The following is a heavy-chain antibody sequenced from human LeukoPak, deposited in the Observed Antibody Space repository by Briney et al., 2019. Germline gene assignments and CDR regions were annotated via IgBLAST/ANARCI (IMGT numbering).Heavy chain of an antibody. Sequence: ASVKVSCKASGYTFTGYYMHWVRQAPGQGLEWMGWISAYNGNTNYAQKLQGRVTMTTDTSTSTAYMELRSLRSDDTVVYYCARDRPGGAGAFDIWGQGTMVTVSS. CDR2: ISAYNGNT. CDR1: GYTFTGYY. D-gene: IGHD4/OR15-4a*01. J-gene: IGHJ3*02. V-gene: IGHV1-18*04. CDR3: ARDRPGGAGAFDI.